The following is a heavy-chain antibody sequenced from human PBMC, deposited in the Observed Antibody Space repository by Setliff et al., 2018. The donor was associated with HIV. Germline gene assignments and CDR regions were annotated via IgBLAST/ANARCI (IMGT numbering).Heavy chain of an antibody. Sequence: KPSETLSLTCSVSGGPVSPFSWTWVRQSPGKGLEWIGYLYISGNTDYNPSLRGRVTISRDTSKNEFSLILSSVTAADAGVYFCARVIKSALLNWGPGTMVTVSS. CDR1: GGPVSPFS. CDR3: ARVIKSALLN. CDR2: LYISGNT. V-gene: IGHV4-59*02. J-gene: IGHJ4*02.